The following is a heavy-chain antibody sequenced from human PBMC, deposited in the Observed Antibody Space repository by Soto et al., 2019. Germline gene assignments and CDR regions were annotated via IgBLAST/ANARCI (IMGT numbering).Heavy chain of an antibody. CDR1: GGSISSGDYY. CDR3: ARERPDGARLDP. J-gene: IGHJ5*02. Sequence: QVQLQESGPGLVKPSQTLSLTCTVSGGSISSGDYYWSWIRQPPGKGLEWIGYIYYSGSTFYNPSLKSRLTISVDTSKNPFSLKLSSVTAADTAVYYCARERPDGARLDPWGQGTLVTVSS. D-gene: IGHD6-6*01. V-gene: IGHV4-30-4*01. CDR2: IYYSGST.